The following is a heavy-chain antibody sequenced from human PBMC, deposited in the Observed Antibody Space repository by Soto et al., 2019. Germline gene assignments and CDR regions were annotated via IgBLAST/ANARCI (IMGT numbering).Heavy chain of an antibody. CDR3: ARVEQQWLLRAEGFDY. CDR1: GFTFSSYG. D-gene: IGHD6-19*01. J-gene: IGHJ4*02. V-gene: IGHV3-33*01. CDR2: IWYDGSNK. Sequence: QVQLVESGGGVVQPGRSLRLSCAASGFTFSSYGMHWVRQAPGKGLEWVAVIWYDGSNKYYADSVKDRFTISRDNSKNTLYLQMNGLRAEDTAVYYCARVEQQWLLRAEGFDYWGQGTLVTVSS.